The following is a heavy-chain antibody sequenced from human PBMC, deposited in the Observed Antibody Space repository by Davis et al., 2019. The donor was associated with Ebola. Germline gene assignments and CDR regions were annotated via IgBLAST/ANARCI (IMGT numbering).Heavy chain of an antibody. Sequence: GGSLRLSCKGSGYSFTSYWIGWVRQMPGKGLEWMGIIYPDDSDTRYSPSFQGQVTISADESISTAYLQWSSLKASDTAMYYCARGTSLARNFDYWGQGTLVTVSS. CDR2: IYPDDSDT. CDR3: ARGTSLARNFDY. CDR1: GYSFTSYW. J-gene: IGHJ4*02. V-gene: IGHV5-51*01. D-gene: IGHD3-3*02.